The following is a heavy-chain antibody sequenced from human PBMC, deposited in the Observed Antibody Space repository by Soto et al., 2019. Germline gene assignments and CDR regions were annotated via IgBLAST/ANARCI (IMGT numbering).Heavy chain of an antibody. Sequence: PGGSLRLSCAASGFTFSSYSMNWVRQAPGKGLEWVSSISSSSSYIYYADSVKGRFTISRDNAKNSLYLQMNSLRAEDTAVYYCARSGSSAPGFDYWGQGTLVTVSS. V-gene: IGHV3-21*01. CDR1: GFTFSSYS. D-gene: IGHD1-26*01. CDR2: ISSSSSYI. J-gene: IGHJ4*02. CDR3: ARSGSSAPGFDY.